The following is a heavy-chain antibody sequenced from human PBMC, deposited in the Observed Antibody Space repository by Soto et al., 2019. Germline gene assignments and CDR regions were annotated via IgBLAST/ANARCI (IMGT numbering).Heavy chain of an antibody. V-gene: IGHV4-39*01. CDR2: IYYSGST. J-gene: IGHJ6*02. D-gene: IGHD3-16*01. CDR3: ARAHVYYYYGMDV. Sequence: PSETLSLTCTVSGGSISSSSYYWGWIRQPPGKGLEWIGSIYYSGSTYYNPSLKSRVTISVDTSKNQFSLKLSSVTAADTAVYYCARAHVYYYYGMDVWGQGTTVTVS. CDR1: GGSISSSSYY.